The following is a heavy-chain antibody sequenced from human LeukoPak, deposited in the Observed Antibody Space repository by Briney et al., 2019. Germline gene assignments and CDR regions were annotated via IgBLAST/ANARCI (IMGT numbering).Heavy chain of an antibody. J-gene: IGHJ5*02. CDR1: GGSISSGGYS. Sequence: SETLSLTCAVSGGSISSGGYSWSWIRQPPGKGLEWIGYIYHSGSTYYNPSLKSRVTISVDRSKNQFSLKLSSVTAADTAVYYCARAVSGYDPGLSWFDPWGQGTLVTVSS. V-gene: IGHV4-30-2*01. CDR3: ARAVSGYDPGLSWFDP. D-gene: IGHD3-3*01. CDR2: IYHSGST.